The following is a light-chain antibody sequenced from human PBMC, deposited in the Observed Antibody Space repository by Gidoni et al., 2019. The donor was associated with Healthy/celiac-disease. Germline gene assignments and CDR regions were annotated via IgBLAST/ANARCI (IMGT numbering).Light chain of an antibody. Sequence: DIVMTQSPDSLAVSLGESATINCKSSQSVLYSFNNKNYLAWDQQNVGQPPKLRTYWASTRESVVPDRFSGSGSGTDFTLTIRSLQAEDVAVYYCQQYYSTPFTFGGGTKVEIK. CDR1: QSVLYSFNNKNY. V-gene: IGKV4-1*01. CDR2: WAS. J-gene: IGKJ4*01. CDR3: QQYYSTPFT.